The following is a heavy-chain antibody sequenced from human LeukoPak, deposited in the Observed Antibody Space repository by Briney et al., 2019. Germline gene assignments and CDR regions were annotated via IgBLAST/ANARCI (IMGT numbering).Heavy chain of an antibody. Sequence: ASVKVSCKASGNSFTGYYMHWVRQAPGHGLEWMGWINPNSGGTNYAQKFQGRVTMTRDTSISTAYMELSRLRSDDTAVYYCARAAAPGTADYFDYWGQGTLVTVSS. D-gene: IGHD6-13*01. J-gene: IGHJ4*02. CDR3: ARAAAPGTADYFDY. CDR1: GNSFTGYY. CDR2: INPNSGGT. V-gene: IGHV1-2*02.